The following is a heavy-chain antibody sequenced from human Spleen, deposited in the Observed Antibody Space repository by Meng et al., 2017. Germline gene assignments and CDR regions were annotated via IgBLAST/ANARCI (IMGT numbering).Heavy chain of an antibody. D-gene: IGHD6-13*01. CDR2: IDPKSDNT. Sequence: QVQLGQSGAEVKTPGASVKVSCKASGHTFAAYWIQWVRQAPGQGLEWMGRIDPKSDNTHYAQKFQGRVTMTRDTSISTAYVELSGLTSDDTAIYYCVRDEDISAAGYLFGDYWGHGTLVTVSS. V-gene: IGHV1-2*06. J-gene: IGHJ4*01. CDR3: VRDEDISAAGYLFGDY. CDR1: GHTFAAYW.